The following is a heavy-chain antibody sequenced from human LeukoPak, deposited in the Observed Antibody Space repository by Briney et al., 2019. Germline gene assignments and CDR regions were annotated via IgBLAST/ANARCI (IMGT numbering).Heavy chain of an antibody. J-gene: IGHJ4*02. D-gene: IGHD1-14*01. Sequence: PSQTLSLTCTVSGGSISSGGYYWSWIRQHPGKGLEWIGYIHYSGSTYYNPSLKSRVTISVDTSENQFSLKLTSVTAADTAVYYCARSPEYYFDYWGQGTLVTVSS. CDR1: GGSISSGGYY. V-gene: IGHV4-31*03. CDR3: ARSPEYYFDY. CDR2: IHYSGST.